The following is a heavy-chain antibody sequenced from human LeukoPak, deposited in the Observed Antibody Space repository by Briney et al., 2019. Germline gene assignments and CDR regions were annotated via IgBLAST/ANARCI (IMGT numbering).Heavy chain of an antibody. CDR1: GGTFSSYA. V-gene: IGHV1-69*04. CDR3: ARDRVRAPGKQLVRGVILTYYFDY. J-gene: IGHJ4*02. Sequence: SVKVSCKASGGTFSSYAISWVRQAPGQGLEWMGRIIPILGIANYAQKFQGRVTITADKSTSTAYMELSSLRSEDTAVYYCARDRVRAPGKQLVRGVILTYYFDYWGQGTLVTVSS. D-gene: IGHD6-6*01. CDR2: IIPILGIA.